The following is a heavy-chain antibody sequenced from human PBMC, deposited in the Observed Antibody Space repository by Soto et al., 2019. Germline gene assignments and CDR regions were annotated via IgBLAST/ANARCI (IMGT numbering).Heavy chain of an antibody. J-gene: IGHJ6*02. CDR2: IKQDGSGE. D-gene: IGHD3-10*01. V-gene: IGHV3-7*01. Sequence: GGSLRLSCAASGFTFSTYWMSWVRQAPGKGLEWVGNIKQDGSGENYVDSVKGRFTISRDNTNHSLYLQMNSLRAEDTAVYYCARDRGPPRYLYYGMDVWGQGTTVTVSS. CDR1: GFTFSTYW. CDR3: ARDRGPPRYLYYGMDV.